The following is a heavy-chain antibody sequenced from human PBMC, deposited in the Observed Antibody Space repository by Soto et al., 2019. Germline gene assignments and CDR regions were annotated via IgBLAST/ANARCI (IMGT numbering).Heavy chain of an antibody. J-gene: IGHJ4*02. Sequence: QVQLVESGGGVVQPGRSLRLSCAASGLTFSGYGFHWVRQAPGKGLEWVAVIWYDGSNKYYADSVKGRFTISKDNSKNTLYLQLNSLSAEDTAVYYCATDRGVTHLDNWGKGTLVTVSS. CDR3: ATDRGVTHLDN. V-gene: IGHV3-33*01. CDR1: GLTFSGYG. D-gene: IGHD2-21*02. CDR2: IWYDGSNK.